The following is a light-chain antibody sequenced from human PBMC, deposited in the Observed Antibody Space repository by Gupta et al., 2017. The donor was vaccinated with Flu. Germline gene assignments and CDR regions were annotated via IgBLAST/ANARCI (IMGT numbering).Light chain of an antibody. J-gene: IGLJ1*01. CDR2: DVT. CDR3: TSYTSSYTLV. V-gene: IGLV2-14*03. CDR1: SSDVGAYNY. Sequence: QSALTQPASVSGSPGQSITIPCTGTSSDVGAYNYVSWYQHHPGKAPKLMIYDVTNRLSGVSYRFSGSKSGDTASLTISGLQAEDEAEYYCTSYTSSYTLVFGTGTKVTVL.